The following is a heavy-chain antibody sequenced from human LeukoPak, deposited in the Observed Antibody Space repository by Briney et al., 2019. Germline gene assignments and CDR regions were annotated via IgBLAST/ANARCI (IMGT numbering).Heavy chain of an antibody. CDR3: ARDHGYCSSTSCYNAFDI. CDR2: INPNSGGT. CDR1: GYTLTGYY. Sequence: GASVKVSCKASGYTLTGYYMHWVRQAPGQGLEWMGWINPNSGGTNYAQKFQGRVTMTRDTSISTAYMELSRLRSDDTAVYYCARDHGYCSSTSCYNAFDIWGQGTMVTVSS. V-gene: IGHV1-2*02. J-gene: IGHJ3*02. D-gene: IGHD2-2*02.